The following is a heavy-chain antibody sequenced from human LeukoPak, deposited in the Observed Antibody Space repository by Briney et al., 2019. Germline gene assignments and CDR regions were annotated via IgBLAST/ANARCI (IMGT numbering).Heavy chain of an antibody. J-gene: IGHJ5*02. D-gene: IGHD6-19*01. CDR2: IYYSGST. CDR1: GGSISSYY. Sequence: SETLSLTCTVSGGSISSYYWSWIRQPPGKGLEWIGYIYYSGSTNYNPSLKSRVTISVDTSKNQFSLKLSSVTAADTAVYYCARQRTGYSSGRNWFDPWGQGTLVTVSS. V-gene: IGHV4-59*08. CDR3: ARQRTGYSSGRNWFDP.